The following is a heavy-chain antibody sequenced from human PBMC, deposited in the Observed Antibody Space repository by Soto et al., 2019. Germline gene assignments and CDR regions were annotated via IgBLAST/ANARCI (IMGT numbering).Heavy chain of an antibody. CDR2: ISWNSGSV. CDR3: AKDITWGGDSPGHHLFDS. CDR1: GFTFSDYP. D-gene: IGHD3-10*01. V-gene: IGHV3-9*01. Sequence: PGGSLRLSCAASGFTFSDYPMHWVRQAPGKGLEWVSGISWNSGSVVYAGSVKGRFTISRDDAKNSLYLQMNSLRPEDTALYFCAKDITWGGDSPGHHLFDSWGQGTLVIVSS. J-gene: IGHJ4*01.